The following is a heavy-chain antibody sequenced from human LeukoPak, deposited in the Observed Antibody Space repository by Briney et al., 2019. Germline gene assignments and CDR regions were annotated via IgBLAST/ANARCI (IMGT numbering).Heavy chain of an antibody. J-gene: IGHJ6*03. CDR3: ATSAGDYRAGHYYYMGV. CDR2: INPNTAGT. V-gene: IGHV1-2*02. D-gene: IGHD4-11*01. Sequence: ASVKVSCKASGYTFTGYYFHWVRQAPGQGLEWMGWINPNTAGTNYAQKFLGGVTLTRDTSISTAYMELNRLTSDDTAVYYCATSAGDYRAGHYYYMGVWGKGTSVTVSS. CDR1: GYTFTGYY.